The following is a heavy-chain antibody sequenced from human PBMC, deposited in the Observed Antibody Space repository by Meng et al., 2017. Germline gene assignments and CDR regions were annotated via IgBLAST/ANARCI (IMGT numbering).Heavy chain of an antibody. CDR3: ARRYYYDSSGYYFYVFGY. CDR2: INTNTGNP. CDR1: GYTFTSYA. V-gene: IGHV7-4-1*02. J-gene: IGHJ4*02. Sequence: VQRVQSGSELEEPGGAVKVSCKASGYTFTSYAMNWVRQAPGQGREWMGWINTNTGNPTYAQGFTGRFVFSLDTSVSTAYLQISSLKAEDTAVYYCARRYYYDSSGYYFYVFGYWGQGTLVTVSS. D-gene: IGHD3-22*01.